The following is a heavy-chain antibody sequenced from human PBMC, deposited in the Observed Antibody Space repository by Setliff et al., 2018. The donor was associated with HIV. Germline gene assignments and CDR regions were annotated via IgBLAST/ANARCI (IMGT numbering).Heavy chain of an antibody. V-gene: IGHV4-4*07. D-gene: IGHD3-22*01. CDR2: ISASGST. J-gene: IGHJ5*02. CDR1: GGSISNYY. Sequence: SETLSLTCTVSGGSISNYYWSWIRQPADKALEWIGRISASGSTNYNPSLESRVTLSIDTSNNQFSLKLTSVTAADTAVYYCARYRYYYDSSGYGRWFDPWGQGTLVTVSS. CDR3: ARYRYYYDSSGYGRWFDP.